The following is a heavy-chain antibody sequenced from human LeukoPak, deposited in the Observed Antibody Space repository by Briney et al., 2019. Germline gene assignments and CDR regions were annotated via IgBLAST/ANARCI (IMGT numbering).Heavy chain of an antibody. J-gene: IGHJ4*02. D-gene: IGHD3-22*01. CDR1: GGSFSGYY. CDR3: ARGRSGGSDYYDSSGYYHPQYYFDY. V-gene: IGHV4-34*01. Sequence: PSETLSLTCAVYGGSFSGYYWSWLRQPPGKGLEGVGEINHSGSTNYNPSRKSRGTISVDTSKNQFCLKLSSVTAADTAVYYCARGRSGGSDYYDSSGYYHPQYYFDYWGQGTLVTVSS. CDR2: INHSGST.